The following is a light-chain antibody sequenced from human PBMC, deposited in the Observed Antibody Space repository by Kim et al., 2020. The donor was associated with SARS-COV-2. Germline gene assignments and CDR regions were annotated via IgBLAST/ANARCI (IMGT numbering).Light chain of an antibody. J-gene: IGLJ1*01. CDR1: SSDVGGYNL. CDR2: EVS. Sequence: QSALTQPASVSGSPGQSITISCTGASSDVGGYNLVAWYQQLPGKVPKLIIYEVSEWPSGVSHRFSGSKSGNTASLTISGLQTEDEADYYCCSYAGRSSFVFGGGTKVTVL. CDR3: CSYAGRSSFV. V-gene: IGLV2-23*02.